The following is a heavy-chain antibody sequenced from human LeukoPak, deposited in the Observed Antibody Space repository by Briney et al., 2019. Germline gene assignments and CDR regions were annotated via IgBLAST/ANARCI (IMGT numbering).Heavy chain of an antibody. CDR1: GGSISSYY. Sequence: SETLSLTCTVSGGSISSYYWSWIRQPPGKGLEWIGYIYYSGSTYYNPSLKSRVTISVDTSKNQFSLKLSSVTAADTAVYYCARDGGRYYYDSREDYWGQGTLVTVSS. CDR3: ARDGGRYYYDSREDY. D-gene: IGHD3-22*01. J-gene: IGHJ4*02. V-gene: IGHV4-59*12. CDR2: IYYSGST.